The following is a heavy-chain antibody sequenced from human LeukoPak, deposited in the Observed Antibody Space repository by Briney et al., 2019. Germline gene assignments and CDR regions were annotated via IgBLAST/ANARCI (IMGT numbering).Heavy chain of an antibody. CDR3: ASGNYGHFVPGWDY. J-gene: IGHJ4*02. Sequence: SETLSLTCTVSGGSISSYYWSWIRQPPGKGLEWIGYIYYSGSTNYNPSLKSRVTISVDTSKNQFSLKLSSVTAADTAVYYCASGNYGHFVPGWDYWGQGTLVTVSS. V-gene: IGHV4-59*08. CDR2: IYYSGST. D-gene: IGHD4-17*01. CDR1: GGSISSYY.